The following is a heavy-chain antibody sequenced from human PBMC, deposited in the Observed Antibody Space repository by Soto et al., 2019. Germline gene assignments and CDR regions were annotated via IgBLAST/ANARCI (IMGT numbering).Heavy chain of an antibody. V-gene: IGHV3-7*01. D-gene: IGHD3-16*01. Sequence: EVQLVESGGGLVQPGGSLRLSCAASGFTFSTYWMTWVRRPPGKGLEWVANLDQDGSERNYVDSVSCRFTISRDNAKNSLFLQLNSMGAEDTAVYYFVCGGRFFVYWGQGTLVTVSP. CDR3: VCGGRFFVY. CDR2: LDQDGSER. CDR1: GFTFSTYW. J-gene: IGHJ4*02.